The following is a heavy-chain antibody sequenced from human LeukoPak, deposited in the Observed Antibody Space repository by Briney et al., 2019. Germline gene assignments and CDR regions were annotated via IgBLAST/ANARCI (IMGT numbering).Heavy chain of an antibody. J-gene: IGHJ6*04. D-gene: IGHD4-17*01. Sequence: GGSLRLSCAASGFTFSSYEMNWVRQAPGKGLEWVSYISSSGSTIYYADSVKGRFTISRGNAKNSLYLQMNSLRAEDTAVYYCARDFDGDYSFYYYGMDVWGKGTTVTVSS. CDR3: ARDFDGDYSFYYYGMDV. V-gene: IGHV3-48*03. CDR1: GFTFSSYE. CDR2: ISSSGSTI.